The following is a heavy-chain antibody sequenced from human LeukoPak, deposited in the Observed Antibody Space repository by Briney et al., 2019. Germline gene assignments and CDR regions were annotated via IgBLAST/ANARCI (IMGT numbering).Heavy chain of an antibody. D-gene: IGHD5-12*01. CDR1: GFTFTYAW. Sequence: GGSLRLSCAASAASGFTFTYAWMSWVRQAPGKGLEWVGRFKSRCDGGTTYYAAAVKGRFTISRDDSKNTLWLQMNSLKTEDTAVYYCTAEQWQRFGYWGQGTLVTVSS. V-gene: IGHV3-15*06. J-gene: IGHJ4*02. CDR2: FKSRCDGGTT. CDR3: TAEQWQRFGY.